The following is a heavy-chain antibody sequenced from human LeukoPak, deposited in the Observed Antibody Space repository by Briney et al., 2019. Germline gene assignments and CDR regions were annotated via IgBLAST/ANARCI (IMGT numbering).Heavy chain of an antibody. Sequence: GASVTVSCKASGYSLSSNGISWARQAPGQGLEWMGWISDYSGKTKYAQNFQGRVTMTTDTSTNTAYMELRSLRSDDTAVYYCAREGATDYYFDYWGQGTLVTVSS. CDR1: GYSLSSNG. J-gene: IGHJ4*02. CDR3: AREGATDYYFDY. V-gene: IGHV1-18*01. D-gene: IGHD4-11*01. CDR2: ISDYSGKT.